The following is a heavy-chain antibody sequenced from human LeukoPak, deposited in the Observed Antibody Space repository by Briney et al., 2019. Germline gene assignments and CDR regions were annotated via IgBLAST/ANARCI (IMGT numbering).Heavy chain of an antibody. CDR2: IKQDGSDI. D-gene: IGHD3-10*01. Sequence: GGSLRLSCAASGFNFNSYWMSWVRQAPGKGLECVANIKQDGSDIYFVDSVKGRFTISRDNAKNSLYLQMNSLRGEDTAVYYCARARYGSGGYVFDFWGQGTLVTVSS. CDR1: GFNFNSYW. J-gene: IGHJ4*02. V-gene: IGHV3-7*04. CDR3: ARARYGSGGYVFDF.